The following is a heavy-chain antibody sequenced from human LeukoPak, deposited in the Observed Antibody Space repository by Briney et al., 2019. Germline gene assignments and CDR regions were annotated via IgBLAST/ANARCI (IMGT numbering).Heavy chain of an antibody. Sequence: PGGSLRLSCAASGFTVSSNYMSWVRQAPGKGLEWVSAISGSGGSTYYADSAKGRFTISRDNSKNTLYLQMNSLRAEDTAVYYCAKDKQYQLLYYFDYWGQGTLVTVSS. CDR3: AKDKQYQLLYYFDY. V-gene: IGHV3-23*01. J-gene: IGHJ4*02. CDR2: ISGSGGST. CDR1: GFTVSSNY. D-gene: IGHD2-2*01.